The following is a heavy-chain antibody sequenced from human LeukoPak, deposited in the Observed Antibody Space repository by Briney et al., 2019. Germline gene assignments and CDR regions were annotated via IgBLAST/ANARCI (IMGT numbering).Heavy chain of an antibody. CDR2: IIPIFGTA. J-gene: IGHJ4*02. Sequence: VASVKVSCKASGGTFSSYAISWVRQAPGQGLEWMGGIIPIFGTANYAQKFQGRVTITADESTSTAYMELSSLRSEDTAVYYCALYGGKAQRYFDYWGQGTLVTVSS. D-gene: IGHD4-23*01. V-gene: IGHV1-69*13. CDR1: GGTFSSYA. CDR3: ALYGGKAQRYFDY.